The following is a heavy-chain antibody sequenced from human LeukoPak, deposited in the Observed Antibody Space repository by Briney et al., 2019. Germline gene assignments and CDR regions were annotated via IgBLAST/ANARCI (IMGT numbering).Heavy chain of an antibody. CDR2: FYNSGGT. CDR1: GGSISSYF. V-gene: IGHV4-4*07. J-gene: IGHJ4*02. D-gene: IGHD6-25*01. Sequence: PSETLSLTCSVSGGSISSYFWSWIRQPAGKGLEWIGRFYNSGGTKYNPSLQSRVTMSVDTSKNQFYLKLRSVAAADTAMYYCTRGAPGTAARADYWGQGTLVTVSP. CDR3: TRGAPGTAARADY.